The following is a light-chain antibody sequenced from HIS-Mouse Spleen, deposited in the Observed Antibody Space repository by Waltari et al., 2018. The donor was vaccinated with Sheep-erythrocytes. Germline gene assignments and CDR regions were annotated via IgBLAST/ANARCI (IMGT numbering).Light chain of an antibody. CDR2: DVS. CDR3: CSYAGSYNHV. Sequence: QSALTQPRPVYGSPGPSVTISRTGPRSDVGGYNYVSRYQQHPGKAPKLMIYDVSKRPSGVPDRFSGSKSGNTASLTISGLQAEDEADYYCCSYAGSYNHVFATGTKVTVL. CDR1: RSDVGGYNY. V-gene: IGLV2-11*01. J-gene: IGLJ1*01.